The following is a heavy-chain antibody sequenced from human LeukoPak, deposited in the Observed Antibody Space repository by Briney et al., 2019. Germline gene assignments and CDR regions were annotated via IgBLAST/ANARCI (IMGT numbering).Heavy chain of an antibody. V-gene: IGHV1-46*01. Sequence: GASVKVSCKASGYTFTKYYMHRVRQAPGQGLEWMGIINPTGGSTNYAQKFQGRVTMTRDMSTTTVYMDLNSLKSEDTAVYYCARAGSTGDYQAGSFEFWGQGTLVTVSS. J-gene: IGHJ4*02. CDR2: INPTGGST. CDR3: ARAGSTGDYQAGSFEF. CDR1: GYTFTKYY. D-gene: IGHD7-27*01.